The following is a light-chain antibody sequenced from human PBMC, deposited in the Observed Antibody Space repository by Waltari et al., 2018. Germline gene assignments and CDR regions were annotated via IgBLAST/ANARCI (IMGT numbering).Light chain of an antibody. Sequence: QSALTQPASVSGSPGQSITISCSGPDSDVGAYDFLPWYQQHPGKAPPLIIYEVSNRPSGISNRFSASKSGNTASLTISGLQAEDEADYYCSSYTTSSAPGVFGTGTRVTVL. J-gene: IGLJ1*01. CDR1: DSDVGAYDF. CDR2: EVS. V-gene: IGLV2-14*01. CDR3: SSYTTSSAPGV.